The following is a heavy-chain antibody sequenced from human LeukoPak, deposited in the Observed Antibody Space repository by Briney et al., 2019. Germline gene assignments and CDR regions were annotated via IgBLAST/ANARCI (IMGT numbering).Heavy chain of an antibody. Sequence: GGSLRLSCAASGFTFSDYALSWVRQTPGKGLEWVAATTGSSGDTYHADSVKGRFAISRDNSKNTLYLQMNSLRAEDTAVYYCARDPLSSSSFDLWGQGTLVTVSS. D-gene: IGHD6-13*01. CDR2: TTGSSGDT. V-gene: IGHV3-23*01. J-gene: IGHJ4*02. CDR1: GFTFSDYA. CDR3: ARDPLSSSSFDL.